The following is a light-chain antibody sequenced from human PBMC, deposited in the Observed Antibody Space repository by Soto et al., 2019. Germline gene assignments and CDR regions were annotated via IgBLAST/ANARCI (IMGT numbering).Light chain of an antibody. CDR3: QHYTNWPLT. Sequence: ELVMTRSPATMSVSPGERATLSCRASHSVSSRLAWYQQKPGQAPRLLIYGASTRATGLPARFSGSGSGTEFTLTISSLQSEDFAVYYCQHYTNWPLTFGGGTKVDIK. CDR1: HSVSSR. V-gene: IGKV3-15*01. J-gene: IGKJ4*01. CDR2: GAS.